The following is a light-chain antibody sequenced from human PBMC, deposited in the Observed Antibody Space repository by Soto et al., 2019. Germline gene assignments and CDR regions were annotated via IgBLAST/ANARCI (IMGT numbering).Light chain of an antibody. V-gene: IGKV1-13*02. CDR3: QHFSSYPLT. Sequence: AIQLTQSPSSLSASVGDRVTITCRASQGISSALAWYQQKPGKPPKLLIYDSSTLHGGVSPRFSGSGSSTDFSLTINSLHPEDFSTSYCQHFSSYPLTIGGGNKMEI. J-gene: IGKJ4*01. CDR2: DSS. CDR1: QGISSA.